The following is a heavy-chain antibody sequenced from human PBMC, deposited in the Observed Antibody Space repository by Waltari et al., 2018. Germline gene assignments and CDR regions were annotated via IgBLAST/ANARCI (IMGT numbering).Heavy chain of an antibody. D-gene: IGHD3-16*01. CDR1: GDSVVSNY. Sequence: QVQLHESGPGLVQPSETLSLACYVPGDSVVSNYWSWIRQSAGKGMEWIGRIYVGGTTNYNPALSGRLSMSVDMSKNQIFLKIMSVTAADTGVYYCARETRHGDWFDPWGQGTLVTVSS. CDR3: ARETRHGDWFDP. J-gene: IGHJ5*02. CDR2: IYVGGTT. V-gene: IGHV4-4*07.